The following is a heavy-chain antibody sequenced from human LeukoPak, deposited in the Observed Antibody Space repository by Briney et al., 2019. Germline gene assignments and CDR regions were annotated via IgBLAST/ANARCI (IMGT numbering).Heavy chain of an antibody. CDR3: ARGVKKYCTEFGCYRPDWFDS. V-gene: IGHV1-8*01. CDR1: GYAHTTYD. Sequence: ASVKDSCKASGYAHTTYDNNWVRQASGQGLEWMAWMNPDSGNSGYTEKFQGRVTLTANPSISTAYMELGSLRSDDSAVYYCARGVKKYCTEFGCYRPDWFDSCDQGTLVIVSS. CDR2: MNPDSGNS. D-gene: IGHD2-15*01. J-gene: IGHJ5*01.